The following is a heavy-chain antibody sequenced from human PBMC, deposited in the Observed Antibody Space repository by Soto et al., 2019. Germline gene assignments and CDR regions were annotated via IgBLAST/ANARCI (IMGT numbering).Heavy chain of an antibody. CDR2: TRNKANSYTT. D-gene: IGHD3-22*01. J-gene: IGHJ4*02. Sequence: EVQLVESGGGLVQPGGSLRLSCAASGFTFSDHYMDWVRQAPGKGLEWVGRTRNKANSYTTEYAASVKGRFTTSRDDSKNSLYLQMNSLKTEDTAVYYCARVDDSSGYYLDYWGQGTLVTVSS. CDR1: GFTFSDHY. CDR3: ARVDDSSGYYLDY. V-gene: IGHV3-72*01.